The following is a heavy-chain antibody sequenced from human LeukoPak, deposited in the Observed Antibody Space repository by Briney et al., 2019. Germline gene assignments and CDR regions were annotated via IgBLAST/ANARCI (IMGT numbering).Heavy chain of an antibody. CDR2: MTHDGSDE. CDR3: AKGDLGN. J-gene: IGHJ4*02. D-gene: IGHD1-1*01. CDR1: GFTFNYW. Sequence: GGSLRLSCAASGFTFNYWMSWARQAPGKGLEWVATMTHDGSDEYYLDSVKGRFTISRDSAKNSIYLQMNSLRVEDTSTYYCAKGDLGNWGQGTLVTVSS. V-gene: IGHV3-7*01.